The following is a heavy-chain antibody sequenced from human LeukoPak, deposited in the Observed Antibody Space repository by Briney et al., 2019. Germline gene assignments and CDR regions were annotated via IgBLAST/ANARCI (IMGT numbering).Heavy chain of an antibody. CDR1: GGTFSSYA. V-gene: IGHV1-2*02. Sequence: GASVKVSCKASGGTFSSYAISWVRQAPGQGLEWMGWINPNSGGTNYAQKFQGRVTMTRDTSISTAYMELSRLRSDDTAVYYCARASGWHDFWSGYSFSYMDVWGKGTTVTVSS. CDR3: ARASGWHDFWSGYSFSYMDV. D-gene: IGHD3-3*01. CDR2: INPNSGGT. J-gene: IGHJ6*03.